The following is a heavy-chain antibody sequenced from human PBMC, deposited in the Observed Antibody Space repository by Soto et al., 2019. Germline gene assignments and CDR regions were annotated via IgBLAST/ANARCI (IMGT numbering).Heavy chain of an antibody. CDR2: IYWDDDK. V-gene: IGHV2-5*02. J-gene: IGHJ4*02. CDR3: VYRAEPPLGGDYFDC. D-gene: IGHD7-27*01. CDR1: GFSLTTSGAG. Sequence: QITLKETCPTLVKPTQTLTLTCTFSGFSLTTSGAGVGWIRQPPGKALEWLALIYWDDDKRYSPSLKSRLTITRDASKIQVGITVANNDPGDTSTYYCVYRAEPPLGGDYFDCWGQVTMVTVSS.